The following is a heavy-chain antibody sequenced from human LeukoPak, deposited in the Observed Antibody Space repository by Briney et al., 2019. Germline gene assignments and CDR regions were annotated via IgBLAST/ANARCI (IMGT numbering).Heavy chain of an antibody. Sequence: PAGGSLRLACVASGFTFSSSFMDWVRQVPGKGLAWVSRINPGNITTYADSVKGRFTISRDNAKNTLYLQMNSLRAEDTAVYYCARPLYFDSIDIWGQGTLVTVSS. D-gene: IGHD3-22*01. CDR1: GFTFSSSF. J-gene: IGHJ4*02. CDR2: INPGNIT. CDR3: ARPLYFDSIDI. V-gene: IGHV3-74*01.